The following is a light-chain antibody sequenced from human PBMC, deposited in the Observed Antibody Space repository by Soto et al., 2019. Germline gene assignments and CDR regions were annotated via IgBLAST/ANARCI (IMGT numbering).Light chain of an antibody. CDR2: AAS. CDR1: QGISNY. J-gene: IGKJ1*01. CDR3: QKYNSAPWT. Sequence: DIPMTQSPSSLSASVGDRGTITCRASQGISNYLAWYQQNPGKVPKLLIYAASTLQSGVPSRFSGSGSGTDFTLTISSLQPEDVATYSCQKYNSAPWTFGQGTKVDIK. V-gene: IGKV1-27*01.